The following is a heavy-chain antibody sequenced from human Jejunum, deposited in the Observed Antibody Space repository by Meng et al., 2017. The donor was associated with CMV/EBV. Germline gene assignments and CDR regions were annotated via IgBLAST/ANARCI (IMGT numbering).Heavy chain of an antibody. CDR1: GGSFSTYT. D-gene: IGHD2/OR15-2a*01. V-gene: IGHV1-69*10. CDR2: LIPVLNKA. J-gene: IGHJ4*02. CDR3: ARGRGNQPLFDF. Sequence: VHRARAGAEVKKPGSPVKVACKTSGGSFSTYTFSWVRQAPGQGLEWMGGLIPVLNKAKSAPRFQDRVTFTADETTTTAYMELSSLTFEDTAVYFCARGRGNQPLFDFWGQGTLVTVSS.